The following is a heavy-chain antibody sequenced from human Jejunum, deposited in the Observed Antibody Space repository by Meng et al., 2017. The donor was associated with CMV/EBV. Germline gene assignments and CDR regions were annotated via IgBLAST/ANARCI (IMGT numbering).Heavy chain of an antibody. V-gene: IGHV1-8*01. CDR3: ATGVADFEY. J-gene: IGHJ4*02. CDR1: GYTFTSYD. CDR2: MNPNRGTT. D-gene: IGHD6-19*01. Sequence: QVQLGQSGAEVKKPGASVKVSCKASGYTFTSYDINWVRQGTGQGPEWMGWMNPNRGTTGYAQKFQGRVTMTRNISKSTAYMDLSSLRSEDTAVYYCATGVADFEYWGQGTLVTGSS.